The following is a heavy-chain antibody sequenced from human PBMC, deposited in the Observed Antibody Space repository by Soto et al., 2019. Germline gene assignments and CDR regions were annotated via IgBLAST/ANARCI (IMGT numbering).Heavy chain of an antibody. D-gene: IGHD3-3*01. CDR2: IYYSGST. J-gene: IGHJ4*02. CDR1: GGSISSYY. CDR3: ARTTIFGVVMFDY. Sequence: PSETLSLTCTVSGGSISSYYWSWIRQPPGKGLEWIGYIYYSGSTNYNPSLKSRVTISVDTSKNQFSLKLSSVTAADTAVYYCARTTIFGVVMFDYWGQGTLVTAPQ. V-gene: IGHV4-59*01.